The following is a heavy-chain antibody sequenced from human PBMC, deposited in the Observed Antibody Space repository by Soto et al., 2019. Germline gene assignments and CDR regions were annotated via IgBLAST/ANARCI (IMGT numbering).Heavy chain of an antibody. CDR3: ARCGYSYGLDY. Sequence: SETLSLTCTVSGGSISSYYWSWIRQPPGKGLEWIGYIYYSGSTNYNPSLKSRVTISVDTSKNQFSLKLSSVTAADTAVYYCARCGYSYGLDYWGQGTRVTVSS. V-gene: IGHV4-59*08. D-gene: IGHD5-18*01. CDR2: IYYSGST. J-gene: IGHJ4*02. CDR1: GGSISSYY.